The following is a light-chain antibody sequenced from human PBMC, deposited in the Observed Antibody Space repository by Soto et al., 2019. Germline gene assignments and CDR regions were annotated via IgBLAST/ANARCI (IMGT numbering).Light chain of an antibody. V-gene: IGKV3-11*01. CDR1: QSVSSY. CDR3: QQRSNWRGT. CDR2: DAS. J-gene: IGKJ4*01. Sequence: EIVLTQSPATLSLSPGERATLSCRASQSVSSYLAWYQQKPGQALRLLIYDASNRATGIPARFSGSGSGTDFTLTISSLEPEDFAVYYCQQRSNWRGTFGGGTKVEIK.